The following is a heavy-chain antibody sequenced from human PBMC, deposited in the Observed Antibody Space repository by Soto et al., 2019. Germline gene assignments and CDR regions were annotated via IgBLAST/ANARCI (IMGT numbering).Heavy chain of an antibody. V-gene: IGHV1-69*01. Sequence: QVQLVQSGAEVKKPGSSVKVSCKASGGTFSSYAISWVRQAPGQGLEWMGGIIPIFGTANYAQKFQGSVTITADESTSTAYMELSSLRSEDTAVYYCARSGSSGYYSYYFDYWGQGTLVTVSS. J-gene: IGHJ4*02. CDR3: ARSGSSGYYSYYFDY. CDR2: IIPIFGTA. CDR1: GGTFSSYA. D-gene: IGHD3-22*01.